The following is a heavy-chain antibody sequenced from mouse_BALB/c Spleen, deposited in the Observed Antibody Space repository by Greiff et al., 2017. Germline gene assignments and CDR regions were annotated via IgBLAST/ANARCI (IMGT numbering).Heavy chain of an antibody. V-gene: IGHV3-1*02. J-gene: IGHJ4*01. CDR3: ARSSNLYYAMDY. CDR1: GYSITSGYS. D-gene: IGHD4-1*01. CDR2: IHYSGST. Sequence: VQLKESGPDLVKPSQSLSLTCTVTGYSITSGYSWHWIRQPPGNKLEWMGYIHYSGSTNYNPSLKSRISITRDTSKNQFFLQLNSVTTEDTATYYCARSSNLYYAMDYWGQGTSVTVSS.